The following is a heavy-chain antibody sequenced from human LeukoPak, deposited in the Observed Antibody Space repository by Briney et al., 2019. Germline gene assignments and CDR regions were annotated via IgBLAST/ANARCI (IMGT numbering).Heavy chain of an antibody. J-gene: IGHJ5*02. Sequence: PSETLSLTCTVSGGSISSYYWSWLRQPPGKGLEWIGYIYYSGSTNYNPSLKSRVTISVDTSKNQFSLKLSSVTAADTAVYYCARTPGRWFDHWGQGTLVTVSS. CDR2: IYYSGST. V-gene: IGHV4-59*01. CDR1: GGSISSYY. CDR3: ARTPGRWFDH. D-gene: IGHD3-10*01.